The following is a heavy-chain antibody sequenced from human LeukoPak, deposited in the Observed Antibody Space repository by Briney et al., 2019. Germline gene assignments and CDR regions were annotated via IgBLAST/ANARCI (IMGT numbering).Heavy chain of an antibody. CDR2: IYTSGST. V-gene: IGHV4-4*09. J-gene: IGHJ4*02. CDR1: GGSISSYY. CDR3: ARRMRDYDILTGYRSDYFDY. Sequence: SQTLSLTCTVSGGSISSYYWSWIRQPPGKGLEWIGYIYTSGSTNYNPSLKSRVTISVDTSKNQFSLKLSSVTAADTAVYYCARRMRDYDILTGYRSDYFDYWGQGTLVTVSS. D-gene: IGHD3-9*01.